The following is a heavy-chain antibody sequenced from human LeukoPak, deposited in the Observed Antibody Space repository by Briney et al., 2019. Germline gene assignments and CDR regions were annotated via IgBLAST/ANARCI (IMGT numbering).Heavy chain of an antibody. Sequence: GGSLRLSCAASGLTFSTYGMNWVRQAPGKGLEWVAVISYDGRQKYYADSVKGRFTISRDNSKNTLYLQMNSLRAEDTAVYYCARDHRPYSSGWSDYWGQGTLVTVSS. CDR1: GLTFSTYG. CDR3: ARDHRPYSSGWSDY. CDR2: ISYDGRQK. V-gene: IGHV3-30*03. J-gene: IGHJ4*02. D-gene: IGHD6-19*01.